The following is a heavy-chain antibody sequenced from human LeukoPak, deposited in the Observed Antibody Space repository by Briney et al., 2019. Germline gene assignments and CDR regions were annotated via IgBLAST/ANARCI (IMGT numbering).Heavy chain of an antibody. CDR2: IDPTESYT. CDR3: AGTGDGGYVYFDY. D-gene: IGHD7-27*01. J-gene: IGHJ4*02. Sequence: GEALEISFKGSGYRLTSYWISWVRQMPGKGLGWMGRIDPTESYTNYSPSFQGHVIISADKSITTAYLQWSSLEASDNAMYYCAGTGDGGYVYFDYWGQGTLVTVSS. V-gene: IGHV5-10-1*01. CDR1: GYRLTSYW.